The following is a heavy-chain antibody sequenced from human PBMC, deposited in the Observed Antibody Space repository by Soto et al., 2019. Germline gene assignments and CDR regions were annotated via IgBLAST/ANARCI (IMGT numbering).Heavy chain of an antibody. D-gene: IGHD3-9*01. CDR1: GGSISSSSYY. CDR3: ASSLRYFDWLLSFYWFDP. Sequence: PSETLSLTCTVSGGSISSSSYYWGWIRQPPGKGLEWIGSIYYSGSTHYNPSLKSRVTISVDTSKNQFSLKLSSVTAADTAVYYCASSLRYFDWLLSFYWFDPWGQGTLVTVSS. J-gene: IGHJ5*02. V-gene: IGHV4-39*01. CDR2: IYYSGST.